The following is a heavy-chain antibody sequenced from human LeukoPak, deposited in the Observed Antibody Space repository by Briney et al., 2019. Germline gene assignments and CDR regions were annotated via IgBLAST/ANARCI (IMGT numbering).Heavy chain of an antibody. CDR2: IYYSGTT. D-gene: IGHD3-9*01. V-gene: IGHV4-31*02. CDR3: ARDLTGLNWFDP. J-gene: IGHJ5*02. Sequence: SETLSLTWTVSGGSISSGGYYWSWIRQHPGKGLEWIGFIYYSGTTYYNPSLQSRVTMSVDTSKNQFSLSLSSVTAADTAVYYCARDLTGLNWFDPWGQGTLVTVSS. CDR1: GGSISSGGYY.